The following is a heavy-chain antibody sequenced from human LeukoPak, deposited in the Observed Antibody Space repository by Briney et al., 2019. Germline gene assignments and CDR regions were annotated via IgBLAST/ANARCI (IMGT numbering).Heavy chain of an antibody. D-gene: IGHD2-2*01. V-gene: IGHV1-46*01. CDR1: GYSFTNYY. J-gene: IGHJ4*02. CDR3: ARDERDVVVVPGAMPY. CDR2: INPCGGST. Sequence: ASVKVSCKASGYSFTNYYMHWVRQAPGQGLEWMGIINPCGGSTTNAQKFQGRVTMTRDTSTTTVYMELSSLRSDDTAMYYCARDERDVVVVPGAMPYWGQGTLVTLSS.